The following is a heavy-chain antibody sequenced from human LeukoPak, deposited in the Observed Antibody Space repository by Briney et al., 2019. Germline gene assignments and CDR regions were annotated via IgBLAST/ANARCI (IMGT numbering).Heavy chain of an antibody. CDR3: ARAGIAAAGTDNWFDP. V-gene: IGHV3-74*01. Sequence: GGSLRLSCAASGFTFSSYWMHWVRQAPGKGLVWVSRINTDGSSTSYADSVKGRFTISRDNAKNTLYLQMNSLRAEDTAVYYCARAGIAAAGTDNWFDPWGQGTLVTVSS. CDR2: INTDGSST. J-gene: IGHJ5*02. D-gene: IGHD6-13*01. CDR1: GFTFSSYW.